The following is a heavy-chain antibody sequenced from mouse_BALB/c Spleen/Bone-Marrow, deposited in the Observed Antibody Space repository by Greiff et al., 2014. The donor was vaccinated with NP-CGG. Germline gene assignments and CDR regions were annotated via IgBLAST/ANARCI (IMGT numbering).Heavy chain of an antibody. CDR2: INPSNGRT. Sequence: QVQLQQSGAELVKPGASVKLSCKASGYTFTSYWMHWVRQRPGQGLEWIGEINPSNGRTNYNEKFKSKATLTVDKSSSTAYMQLSSLTSEGSAVYHCARWAVRRPGYFDVWGAGTTVTVSS. V-gene: IGHV1S81*02. D-gene: IGHD2-14*01. CDR1: GYTFTSYW. J-gene: IGHJ1*01. CDR3: ARWAVRRPGYFDV.